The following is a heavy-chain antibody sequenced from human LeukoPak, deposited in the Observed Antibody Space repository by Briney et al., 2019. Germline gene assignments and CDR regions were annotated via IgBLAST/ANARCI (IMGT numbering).Heavy chain of an antibody. CDR1: GFTFSNYA. CDR2: ISGSGGST. CDR3: AKARRVITTVFDY. V-gene: IGHV3-23*01. J-gene: IGHJ4*02. Sequence: PGGSLRLSCAASGFTFSNYAMSWVRQAPGKGLEWVSAISGSGGSTYYADSVKGRFTISRDNSKNTLYLQMNSLRAEDTAVYYCAKARRVITTVFDYWGQGTLVTVSS. D-gene: IGHD3-22*01.